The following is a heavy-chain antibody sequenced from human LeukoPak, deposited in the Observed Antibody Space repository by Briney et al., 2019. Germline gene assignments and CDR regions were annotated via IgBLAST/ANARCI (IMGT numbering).Heavy chain of an antibody. CDR2: ISGSGGTT. CDR3: AKDRGGYCSGGSCQGAFHY. V-gene: IGHV3-23*01. Sequence: GRSLRLSCAASGFIFSTYDMSWVRLAPGKGLESLLGISGSGGTTYEADSVKGRFTISRDNSKNTLYLQMNSLRAEDTAVYYCAKDRGGYCSGGSCQGAFHYWGQGTMVTVSS. CDR1: GFIFSTYD. J-gene: IGHJ4*02. D-gene: IGHD2-15*01.